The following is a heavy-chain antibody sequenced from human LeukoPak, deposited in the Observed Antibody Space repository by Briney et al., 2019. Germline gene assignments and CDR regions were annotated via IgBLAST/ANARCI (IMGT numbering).Heavy chain of an antibody. Sequence: PGGSLGLSCAASGFTFSGSAIHWVRQASGKGLEWVGRIRSKANTYATTYAASVKGRFTISRDDSKNTAYLQMNSLKTEDTAVYYCTSDRYNWNLAHAFDIWGQGTMVTVSS. CDR2: IRSKANTYAT. V-gene: IGHV3-73*01. D-gene: IGHD1-7*01. CDR3: TSDRYNWNLAHAFDI. J-gene: IGHJ3*02. CDR1: GFTFSGSA.